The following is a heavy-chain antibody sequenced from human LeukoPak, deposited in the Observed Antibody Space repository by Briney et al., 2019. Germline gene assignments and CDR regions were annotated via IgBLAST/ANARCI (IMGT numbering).Heavy chain of an antibody. J-gene: IGHJ1*01. CDR3: ARALGAVSSSEYFQH. D-gene: IGHD6-19*01. V-gene: IGHV5-51*01. CDR1: GYSFTSYW. Sequence: GESLQISCKGSGYSFTSYWIGWVRQLPGKGLEWMGIIYPGDSDTRYSPSFQGQVTISADKSISTAYLQWSSLKASDTAMYYCARALGAVSSSEYFQHWGQGTLVTVSS. CDR2: IYPGDSDT.